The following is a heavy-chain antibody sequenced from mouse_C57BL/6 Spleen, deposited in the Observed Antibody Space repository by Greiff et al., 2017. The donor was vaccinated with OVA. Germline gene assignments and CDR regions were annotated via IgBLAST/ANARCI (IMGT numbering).Heavy chain of an antibody. CDR2: IDPSDSYT. CDR1: GYTFTSYW. Sequence: VQLQQPGAELVMPGASVKLSCKASGYTFTSYWMHWVKQRPGQGLEWIGEIDPSDSYTNYNQKFKGKSTLTVDKSSSTAYMQLSSLTSEDSAVYYCARSFYGSRRYFDVWGTGTTVTVSS. J-gene: IGHJ1*03. CDR3: ARSFYGSRRYFDV. V-gene: IGHV1-69*01. D-gene: IGHD1-1*01.